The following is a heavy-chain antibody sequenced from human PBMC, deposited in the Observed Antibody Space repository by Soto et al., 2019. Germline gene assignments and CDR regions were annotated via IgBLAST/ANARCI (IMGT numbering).Heavy chain of an antibody. CDR1: GFTFSSYA. CDR2: ISGSGGST. J-gene: IGHJ4*02. Sequence: GGSLRLSCAASGFTFSSYARSWVRQAPGKGLEWVSAISGSGGSTYYADSVKGRFTISRDNSKNTLYLQMNSLRAEDTAVYYCAKDRLRPNYYFDYWGQGTLVTVSS. D-gene: IGHD2-8*01. CDR3: AKDRLRPNYYFDY. V-gene: IGHV3-23*01.